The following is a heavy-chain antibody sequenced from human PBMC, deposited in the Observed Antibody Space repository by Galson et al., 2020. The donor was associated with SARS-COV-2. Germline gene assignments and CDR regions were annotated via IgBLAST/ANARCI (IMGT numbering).Heavy chain of an antibody. Sequence: SETLSLTCTVSGYSISSGYYWGWIRQPPGKGLEWIGSIYHSGSTYYNPSLKSRVTISVDTSKNQFSLKLSSVTAADTAVYYCAREWGDVLRILDTHMDVWGKGTTVTVSS. CDR3: AREWGDVLRILDTHMDV. CDR1: GYSISSGYY. V-gene: IGHV4-38-2*02. CDR2: IYHSGST. J-gene: IGHJ6*03. D-gene: IGHD3-3*01.